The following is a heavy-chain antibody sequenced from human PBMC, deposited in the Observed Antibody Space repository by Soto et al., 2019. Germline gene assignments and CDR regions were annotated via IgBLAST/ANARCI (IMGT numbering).Heavy chain of an antibody. V-gene: IGHV4-31*11. D-gene: IGHD1-1*01. Sequence: SYTPALTCAVSGGSVWSCGYALRWINKHPGKGLEWIGYIYYSGSTYYNPSLKSRVTISVDTSKNQFSLKLSSVTAADTAVYYCARALGRDNDKNYFDYWGQGTLVTVSS. CDR2: IYYSGST. CDR1: GGSVWSCGYA. CDR3: ARALGRDNDKNYFDY. J-gene: IGHJ4*02.